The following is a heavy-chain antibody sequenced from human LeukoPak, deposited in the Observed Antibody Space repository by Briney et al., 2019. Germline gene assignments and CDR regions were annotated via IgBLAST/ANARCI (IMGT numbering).Heavy chain of an antibody. CDR2: IKGDGSSA. CDR1: GFTFSNYW. J-gene: IGHJ4*02. V-gene: IGHV3-74*01. D-gene: IGHD3-22*01. Sequence: GGSLRLSCTASGFTFSNYWMSWVRQVPGKGLVWVCRIKGDGSSANYAYSVNGRFTISKDNAKHKLYLQMNNLRAEDTAIYYCDLFAIVVGDTDYWGQGTLVTVSS. CDR3: DLFAIVVGDTDY.